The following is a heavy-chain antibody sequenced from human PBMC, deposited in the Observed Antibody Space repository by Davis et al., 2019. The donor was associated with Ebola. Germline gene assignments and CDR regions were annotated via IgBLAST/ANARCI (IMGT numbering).Heavy chain of an antibody. CDR2: ISSSGRTM. D-gene: IGHD5-12*01. J-gene: IGHJ4*02. CDR1: GFDFSPYK. V-gene: IGHV3-48*01. Sequence: GGSLRLSCVGSGFDFSPYKLNWVRQAPGKGLEWISYISSSGRTMYYADSVKGRFTISRDNAKNSLYLQMNSLRAEDTAVYYCARAYSGYGSNRLDYWGQGTLVTVSS. CDR3: ARAYSGYGSNRLDY.